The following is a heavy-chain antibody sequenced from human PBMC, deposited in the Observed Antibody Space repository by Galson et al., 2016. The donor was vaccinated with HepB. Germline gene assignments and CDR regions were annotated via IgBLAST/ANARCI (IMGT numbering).Heavy chain of an antibody. CDR3: AGGGTRRTVTT. CDR1: GGSISSGGYY. D-gene: IGHD4-11*01. Sequence: TLSLTCTVSGGSISSGGYYWTWIRQHPGKGLEWIGYISYSGRTYYNPSLKSRVTISVDTSKNQFSLELCSVTAAEPAVYYCAGGGTRRTVTTWGQGTLVTVSS. V-gene: IGHV4-31*03. CDR2: ISYSGRT. J-gene: IGHJ4*02.